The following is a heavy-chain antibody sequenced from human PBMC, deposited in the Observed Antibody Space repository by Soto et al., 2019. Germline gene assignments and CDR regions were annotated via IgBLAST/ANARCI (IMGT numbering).Heavy chain of an antibody. CDR2: IIPIFGTA. V-gene: IGHV1-69*13. CDR1: GGTFSSYA. D-gene: IGHD1-7*01. Sequence: ASVKVSCKASGGTFSSYAISWVRQAPGQGLEWMGGIIPIFGTANYAQKFQGRVTITADESTSTAYMELSSLRSEDTAVYYCGWGVRELLGLGGMDVWGQGTTVTVSS. CDR3: GWGVRELLGLGGMDV. J-gene: IGHJ6*02.